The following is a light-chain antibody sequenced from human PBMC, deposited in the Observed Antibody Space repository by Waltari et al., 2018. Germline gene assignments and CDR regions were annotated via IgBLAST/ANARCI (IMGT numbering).Light chain of an antibody. V-gene: IGKV3-11*01. CDR2: DAS. CDR1: QSVSSY. J-gene: IGKJ5*01. Sequence: CRASQSVSSYIAWYQQKPGQAPRLLIYDASNRATGIPARFSGSGSGTDFTLTISSLEPEDFAVYYCQQRSNWPITFGQGTRLEIK. CDR3: QQRSNWPIT.